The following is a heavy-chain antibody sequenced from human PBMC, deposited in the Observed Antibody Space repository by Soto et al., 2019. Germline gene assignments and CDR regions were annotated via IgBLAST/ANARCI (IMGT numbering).Heavy chain of an antibody. V-gene: IGHV1-2*02. CDR3: ERDMHTIFGVVTTPIGY. Sequence: ASVKVSCKASGYTFTGYYMHWVRQAPGQGLEWMGWINPNSGGTNYAQKFQGRVTMTRDTSTSTAYMELSRLRSDDTAVYYCERDMHTIFGVVTTPIGYWGQGTLVNVS. J-gene: IGHJ4*02. CDR1: GYTFTGYY. CDR2: INPNSGGT. D-gene: IGHD3-3*01.